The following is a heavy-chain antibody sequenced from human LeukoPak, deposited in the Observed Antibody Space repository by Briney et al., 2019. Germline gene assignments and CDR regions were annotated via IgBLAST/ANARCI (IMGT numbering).Heavy chain of an antibody. V-gene: IGHV4-59*12. D-gene: IGHD5-12*01. CDR2: IYYRGTT. CDR1: GDSIDSYY. CDR3: ARLPRYGGYDHFDY. J-gene: IGHJ4*02. Sequence: SETLSLTCTLSGDSIDSYYWSWIRHPPGKGPEWIGYIYYRGTTSYNPFLKSRVTISVDTSKNQFSLKLNSVTAADTAVYYCARLPRYGGYDHFDYWGQGILVIVSS.